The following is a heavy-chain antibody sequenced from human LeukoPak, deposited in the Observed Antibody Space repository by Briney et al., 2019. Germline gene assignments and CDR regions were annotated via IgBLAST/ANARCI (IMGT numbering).Heavy chain of an antibody. CDR1: GFTFSSYS. CDR3: ARVGGTITDLDY. J-gene: IGHJ4*02. CDR2: ISSGSSYI. V-gene: IGHV3-21*01. D-gene: IGHD3-10*01. Sequence: GGSLRLSCAASGFTFSSYSMNWVRQAPGKGLEWVSSISSGSSYIYYADSVKGRFTISRDNAKNSLYLQMNSLRTEDTAVYYCARVGGTITDLDYWGQGTLVTVSS.